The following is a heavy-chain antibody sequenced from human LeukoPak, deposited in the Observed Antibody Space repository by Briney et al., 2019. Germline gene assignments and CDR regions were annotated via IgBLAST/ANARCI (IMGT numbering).Heavy chain of an antibody. Sequence: SETLSLTCAVYGGSFSGYYWSWIRQPPGKGLEWIGEINHSGSTNYNPSLKSRVTISVDTSKNQFSLKLSSVTAADTAVYYCARDVKVGARHRYWYFDLWGRGTLVTVSS. CDR2: INHSGST. D-gene: IGHD1-26*01. J-gene: IGHJ2*01. CDR1: GGSFSGYY. CDR3: ARDVKVGARHRYWYFDL. V-gene: IGHV4-34*01.